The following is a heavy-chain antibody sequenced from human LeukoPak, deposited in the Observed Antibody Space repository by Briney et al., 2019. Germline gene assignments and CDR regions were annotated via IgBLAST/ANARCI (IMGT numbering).Heavy chain of an antibody. CDR3: ATDLVATFNY. Sequence: PGGSPRLSCAASGFTFSSYGMHWVRQAPGKGLEWVSSISSSSSYIYYADSVKGRFTISRDNAKNSVFLQMNSLRADDTAVYYCATDLVATFNYWGQGAQVTVSS. D-gene: IGHD2-8*02. J-gene: IGHJ4*02. V-gene: IGHV3-21*01. CDR1: GFTFSSYG. CDR2: ISSSSSYI.